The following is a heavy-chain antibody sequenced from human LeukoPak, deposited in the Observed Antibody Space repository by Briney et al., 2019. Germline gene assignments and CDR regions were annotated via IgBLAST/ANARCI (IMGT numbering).Heavy chain of an antibody. CDR2: INPNSGGT. J-gene: IGHJ4*02. Sequence: GASVKVSCKASGYTFTGYYMHWVRQAPGQGLEWMGWINPNSGGTNYAQKFQGRVTMTRDTSISTAYMELSRLRSDDTAVYYCAGSYYDFWSGYSSRVLDYWGQGTLVTVSS. CDR3: AGSYYDFWSGYSSRVLDY. D-gene: IGHD3-3*01. CDR1: GYTFTGYY. V-gene: IGHV1-2*02.